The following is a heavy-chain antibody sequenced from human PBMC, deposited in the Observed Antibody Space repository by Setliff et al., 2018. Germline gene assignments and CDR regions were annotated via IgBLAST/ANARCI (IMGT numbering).Heavy chain of an antibody. J-gene: IGHJ4*02. CDR1: GFTFSRYW. D-gene: IGHD6-13*01. Sequence: GSLRLSCAASGFTFSRYWMSWVRQAPGKGLEWVANIKQDGSEKYYVDSVKGRFTISRDNSENTLYLQMNSLRAEDTAVYYCARVSEAAAAGFDYWGQGTLVTVSS. V-gene: IGHV3-7*03. CDR2: IKQDGSEK. CDR3: ARVSEAAAAGFDY.